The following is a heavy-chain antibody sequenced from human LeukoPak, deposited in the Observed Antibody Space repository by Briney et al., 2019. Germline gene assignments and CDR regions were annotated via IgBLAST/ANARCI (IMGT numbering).Heavy chain of an antibody. J-gene: IGHJ4*02. CDR2: IYGGDAA. V-gene: IGHV3-66*02. CDR3: VTSTGQQFIPYDY. D-gene: IGHD6-13*01. Sequence: GGSLRLSCAASGINVSSNYMTWIRQAPGKGLEWVSLIYGGDAAHYAESVRGRFMISRDNLKNTLFLQMSSLRVEDTAVYYCVTSTGQQFIPYDYWGQGTHVTVSS. CDR1: GINVSSNY.